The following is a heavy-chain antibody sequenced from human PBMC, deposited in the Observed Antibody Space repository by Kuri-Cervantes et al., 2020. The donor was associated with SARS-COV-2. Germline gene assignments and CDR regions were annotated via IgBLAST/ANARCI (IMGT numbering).Heavy chain of an antibody. J-gene: IGHJ4*02. CDR1: GFTFSSYW. Sequence: GESLKISCAASGFTFSSYWMHCVRQAPGKGLEWVSAISGSGGSTYYADSVKGRFTISRDNSKNTLYLQMNSLRAEDTAVYYCANQAAATYFDYWGQGTLVTVSS. V-gene: IGHV3-23*01. D-gene: IGHD2-15*01. CDR3: ANQAAATYFDY. CDR2: ISGSGGST.